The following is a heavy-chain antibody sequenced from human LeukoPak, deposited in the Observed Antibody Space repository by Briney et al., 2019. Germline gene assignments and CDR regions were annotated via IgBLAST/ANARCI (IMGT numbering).Heavy chain of an antibody. V-gene: IGHV3-21*01. D-gene: IGHD3-9*01. CDR3: AREPYYDILTGYYSEAFDI. CDR2: ISSSSSYI. CDR1: GFTFSSYS. J-gene: IGHJ3*02. Sequence: KAGGSLRLSCAASGFTFSSYSMNWVRQAPGKGLEWVSSISSSSSYIYYADSVKGRFTISRDNAKNSLYLQMNSLRAEDTAVYYRAREPYYDILTGYYSEAFDIWGQGTMVTVSS.